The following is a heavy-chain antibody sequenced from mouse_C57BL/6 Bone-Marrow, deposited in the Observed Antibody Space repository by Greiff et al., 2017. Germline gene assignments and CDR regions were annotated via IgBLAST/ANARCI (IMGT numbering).Heavy chain of an antibody. V-gene: IGHV5-6*01. D-gene: IGHD1-1*01. J-gene: IGHJ2*01. CDR2: ISSGGSST. CDR1: GFTFSSYG. Sequence: EVKVVESGGDLVKPGGSLKLSCAASGFTFSSYGMSWVRQTPDKRLEWVATISSGGSSTYYPDSVQGRFTISRDNAKNTLYLQMSSLKSEDTAMYYCARYYYDYFDYWGQGTTLAVSS. CDR3: ARYYYDYFDY.